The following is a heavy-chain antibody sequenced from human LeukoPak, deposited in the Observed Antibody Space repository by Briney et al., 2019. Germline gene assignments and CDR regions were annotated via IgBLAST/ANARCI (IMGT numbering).Heavy chain of an antibody. V-gene: IGHV3-7*03. CDR1: GFTFSSYW. D-gene: IGHD2-2*01. J-gene: IGHJ2*01. CDR2: IKQDGSEK. CDR3: ARGRTSSVWYYDL. Sequence: PGGSLRLSCAASGFTFSSYWMSWVRQAPGKGLEWVANIKQDGSEKYYVDSVKGRFTISRDNAKNSLYLQMNSLRDEDTAVYYCARGRTSSVWYYDLWGRGTLVTVSS.